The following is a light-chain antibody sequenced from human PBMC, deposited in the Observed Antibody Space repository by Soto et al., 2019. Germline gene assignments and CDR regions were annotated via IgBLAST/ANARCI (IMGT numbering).Light chain of an antibody. CDR1: QGIRNF. CDR3: QKYSIFPV. V-gene: IGKV1-27*01. Sequence: DIQMTQSPTSLSASVGDRVTITCRASQGIRNFVAWYQQKPGKAPKLLIYAASTLQSGVPSRFSGSGSGTDFPLTIKRLQPEHVATYSFQKYSIFPVFGPGTKVAI. CDR2: AAS. J-gene: IGKJ3*01.